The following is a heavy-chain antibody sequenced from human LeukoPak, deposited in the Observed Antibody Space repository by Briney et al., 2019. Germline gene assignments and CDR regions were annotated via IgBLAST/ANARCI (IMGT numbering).Heavy chain of an antibody. CDR1: GGTFSSYS. Sequence: SVKVSCKAPGGTFSSYSISWVRQAPGQGLEWMGGIIPIFDTADYAQKFQGRVTITADESTSTAYMELSSLRSEDTAVFYCARISLGAIWGYYYGMDVWGQGTTVTVSS. CDR3: ARISLGAIWGYYYGMDV. D-gene: IGHD1-26*01. J-gene: IGHJ6*02. V-gene: IGHV1-69*13. CDR2: IIPIFDTA.